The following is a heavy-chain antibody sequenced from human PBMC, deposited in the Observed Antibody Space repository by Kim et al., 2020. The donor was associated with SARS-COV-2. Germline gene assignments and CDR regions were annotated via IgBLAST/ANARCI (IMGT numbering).Heavy chain of an antibody. V-gene: IGHV3-33*01. D-gene: IGHD2-2*01. CDR2: IWYDGSNK. J-gene: IGHJ4*02. CDR3: AREESTSCYGLDY. Sequence: GGSLRLSCAASGFTFSSYGMHWVRQAPGKGLEWVAVIWYDGSNKYYADSVKGRFTISRDNSKNTLYLQMNSLRAEDTAVYYCAREESTSCYGLDYWGQGTLVTVSS. CDR1: GFTFSSYG.